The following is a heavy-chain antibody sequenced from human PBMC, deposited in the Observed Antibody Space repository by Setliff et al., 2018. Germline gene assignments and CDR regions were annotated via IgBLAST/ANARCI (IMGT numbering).Heavy chain of an antibody. CDR3: VRDRTAYSYGLDV. D-gene: IGHD5-18*01. J-gene: IGHJ6*02. Sequence: TSETLSLTCTVSGGSISPYFWSWIRQPPGKGLEWIGYIYHNGNTNFNPSLKTRVTMSVDPSKKQFALNLRSVTAADTAVYYCVRDRTAYSYGLDVWAQGTTVTVSS. CDR1: GGSISPYF. CDR2: IYHNGNT. V-gene: IGHV4-59*01.